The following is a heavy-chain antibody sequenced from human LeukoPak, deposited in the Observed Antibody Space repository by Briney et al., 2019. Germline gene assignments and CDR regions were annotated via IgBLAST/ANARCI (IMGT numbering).Heavy chain of an antibody. CDR3: ARTQLELLNWFDP. Sequence: GSSVKVSCKASGGTFSSYAISWVRQAPGRGLEWMGRIIPIFGTANYAQKFQGRVTITTDESTSTAYMELSSLRSEDTAVYYCARTQLELLNWFDPWGQGTLVTVSS. D-gene: IGHD1-26*01. CDR1: GGTFSSYA. V-gene: IGHV1-69*05. CDR2: IIPIFGTA. J-gene: IGHJ5*02.